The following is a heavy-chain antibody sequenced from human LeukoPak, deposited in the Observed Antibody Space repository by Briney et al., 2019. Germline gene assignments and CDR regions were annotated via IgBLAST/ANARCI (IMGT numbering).Heavy chain of an antibody. V-gene: IGHV3-66*01. CDR3: ARDLTLDY. CDR1: GFTFSSYS. J-gene: IGHJ4*02. Sequence: GGSLRLSCAASGFTFSSYSMNWVRQAPGKGLEWVSVIYSGGSTYYADSVRGRFTISRDNSKNTLYLQMNSLRAEDTAMYYCARDLTLDYWGQGTLVTVSS. CDR2: IYSGGST. D-gene: IGHD4-23*01.